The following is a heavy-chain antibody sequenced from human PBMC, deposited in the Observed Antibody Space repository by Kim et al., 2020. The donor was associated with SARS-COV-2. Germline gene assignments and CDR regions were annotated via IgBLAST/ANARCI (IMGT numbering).Heavy chain of an antibody. Sequence: SVKVSCKASGGTFSSYAISWVRQAPGQGLEWMGGIIPIFGTANYAQKFQGRVTITADESTSTAYMELSSLRSEDTAVYYCATCGVPAILERYYYYGMDVWGQGTTVTVSS. J-gene: IGHJ6*02. CDR2: IIPIFGTA. V-gene: IGHV1-69*13. D-gene: IGHD2-2*01. CDR3: ATCGVPAILERYYYYGMDV. CDR1: GGTFSSYA.